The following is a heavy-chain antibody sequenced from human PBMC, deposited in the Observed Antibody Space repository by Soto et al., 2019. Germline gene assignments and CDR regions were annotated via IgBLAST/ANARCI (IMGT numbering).Heavy chain of an antibody. Sequence: SENLPHTYTVSGGSISSSSYYGGWIRQPPGKGLEWMGSIYYSGSTYYNPSLKSRVNISVDTSKNQFSLKLSSVTAADTAVYYCARDVFGAAAGTPVYHYGMDVWGQGTTVT. CDR3: ARDVFGAAAGTPVYHYGMDV. J-gene: IGHJ6*02. CDR1: GGSISSSSYY. D-gene: IGHD6-13*01. V-gene: IGHV4-39*02. CDR2: IYYSGST.